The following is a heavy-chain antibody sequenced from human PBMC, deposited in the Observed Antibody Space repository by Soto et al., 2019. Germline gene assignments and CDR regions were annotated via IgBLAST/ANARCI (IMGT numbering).Heavy chain of an antibody. CDR1: GYSFTSYW. CDR2: IDPSDSYT. V-gene: IGHV5-10-1*01. J-gene: IGHJ6*02. Sequence: GESLKISCKGSGYSFTSYWISWVRQMPGKGLEWMGRIDPSDSYTNYSPSFQGHVTISADKSISTAYLQWSSLKASDTAMYYCARHTDDYADWNYGMDVWGQGTTGTVSS. D-gene: IGHD4-17*01. CDR3: ARHTDDYADWNYGMDV.